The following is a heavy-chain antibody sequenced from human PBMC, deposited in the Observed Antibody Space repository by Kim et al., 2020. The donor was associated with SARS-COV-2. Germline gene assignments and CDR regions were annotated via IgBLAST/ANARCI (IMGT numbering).Heavy chain of an antibody. CDR2: INHSGST. J-gene: IGHJ4*01. V-gene: IGHV4-34*01. Sequence: SETLSLTCAVYGGSFSGYYWSWIRQPPGKGLEWIGEINHSGSTNYNPSLKSRVTISVDTSKNQFSLKLSSVTAADTAVYYCARGPRLATVYSSGWYNYWG. CDR3: ARGPRLATVYSSGWYNY. CDR1: GGSFSGYY. D-gene: IGHD6-19*01.